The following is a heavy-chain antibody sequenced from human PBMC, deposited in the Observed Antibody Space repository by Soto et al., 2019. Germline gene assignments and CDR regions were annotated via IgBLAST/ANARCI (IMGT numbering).Heavy chain of an antibody. CDR2: INSDGSST. J-gene: IGHJ6*02. Sequence: GGSLRLSCAASGFTFSSYWMHWVRQAPGKGLVWVSRINSDGSSTSYADSVKGRFTISRDNAKNTLYLQMNSLRAEDTAVYYCGRALASGCSGGSCYRGYYGMDVWGQGTTVTVSS. V-gene: IGHV3-74*01. CDR1: GFTFSSYW. D-gene: IGHD2-15*01. CDR3: GRALASGCSGGSCYRGYYGMDV.